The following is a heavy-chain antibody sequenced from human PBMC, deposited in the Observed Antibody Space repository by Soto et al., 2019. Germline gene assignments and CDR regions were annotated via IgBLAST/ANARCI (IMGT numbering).Heavy chain of an antibody. CDR1: GYTFTGYY. CDR2: VDPSRGST. V-gene: IGHV1-46*01. CDR3: AHALGYSSGFDP. D-gene: IGHD5-18*01. J-gene: IGHJ5*02. Sequence: GASVKVSCKASGYTFTGYYMHWVRQAPGQGLEWMGVVDPSRGSTNYAQKFQGRLTLTSDTSTSTVYMELSSLISDDTAVFYCAHALGYSSGFDPWGQGALVTVSS.